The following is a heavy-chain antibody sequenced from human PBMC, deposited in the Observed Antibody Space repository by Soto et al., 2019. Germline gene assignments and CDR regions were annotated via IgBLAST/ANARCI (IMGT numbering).Heavy chain of an antibody. J-gene: IGHJ6*02. Sequence: PSQTLSLTCTVSGGSISTNYWTWIRLPPGKGPEWIGYIYSSGSTNYNPSLRGRVTLSVDASKNQVSLKLSSVTAADTAVYYCARAPANVLGHYYYGMDVCGHGTTITV. CDR2: IYSSGST. D-gene: IGHD2-2*01. CDR3: ARAPANVLGHYYYGMDV. V-gene: IGHV4-59*01. CDR1: GGSISTNY.